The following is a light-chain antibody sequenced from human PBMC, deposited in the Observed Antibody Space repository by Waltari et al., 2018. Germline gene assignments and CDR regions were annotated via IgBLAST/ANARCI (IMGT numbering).Light chain of an antibody. Sequence: SYELRQPPSVSVSPGQTARITYSGDALPKKYAYWYQQKSGQAPVLVIYEDSKRPSGIPERFPCSSSGTMATLAISGAQVEDEADYYCYSTYSSGNRPYVFGTGTKVTVL. CDR3: YSTYSSGNRPYV. J-gene: IGLJ1*01. CDR1: ALPKKY. CDR2: EDS. V-gene: IGLV3-10*01.